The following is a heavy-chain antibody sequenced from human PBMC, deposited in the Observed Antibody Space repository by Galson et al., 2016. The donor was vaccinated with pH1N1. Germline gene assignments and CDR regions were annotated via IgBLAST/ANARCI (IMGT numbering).Heavy chain of an antibody. Sequence: SVKVSCKASGGTFGSYGINWVRQAPGQGLEWMGGIIPIFKTTKYAQNFQGRVTITADESTTTAYMELSSLRSEDTAVYYCAKEDYYDTDLSDWYFDLWGRGTLLTVSS. CDR3: AKEDYYDTDLSDWYFDL. CDR2: IIPIFKTT. V-gene: IGHV1-69*13. D-gene: IGHD3-22*01. J-gene: IGHJ2*01. CDR1: GGTFGSYG.